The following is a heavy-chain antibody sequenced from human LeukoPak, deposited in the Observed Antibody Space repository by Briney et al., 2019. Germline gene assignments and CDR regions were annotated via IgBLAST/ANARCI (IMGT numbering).Heavy chain of an antibody. CDR2: IYHSGST. D-gene: IGHD3-3*01. Sequence: SETLSLTCAVSGGSISSGGYSWSWIRQPPGKGLEWIGYIYHSGSTYYNPSLKSRVTISVDRSKNQFSLKLSSVTPEDTAVYYCTRETSLRYYDFWSGWDYWGQGTLVTVSS. J-gene: IGHJ4*02. CDR1: GGSISSGGYS. V-gene: IGHV4-30-2*01. CDR3: TRETSLRYYDFWSGWDY.